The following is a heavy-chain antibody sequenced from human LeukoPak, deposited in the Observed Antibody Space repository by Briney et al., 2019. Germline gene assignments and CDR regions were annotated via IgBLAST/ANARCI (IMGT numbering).Heavy chain of an antibody. V-gene: IGHV3-30-3*01. J-gene: IGHJ4*02. CDR3: ARDRGFDVVVPAALDY. D-gene: IGHD2-2*01. CDR2: ISYDGSNK. Sequence: GGSLRLSCAASGFTFSSYAMHWVRQAPGKGLEWVAVISYDGSNKYYADSVKGRFTISRDNSENTLYLQMNSLRAEDTAVYYCARDRGFDVVVPAALDYWGQGTLVTVSS. CDR1: GFTFSSYA.